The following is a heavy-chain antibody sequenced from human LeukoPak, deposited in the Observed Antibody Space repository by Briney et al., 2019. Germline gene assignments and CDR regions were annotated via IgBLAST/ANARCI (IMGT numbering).Heavy chain of an antibody. CDR2: IYYSGST. D-gene: IGHD5-18*01. CDR3: ARHFRRGLPFDY. Sequence: SETLSLTCTVSGVSISSSSYYWGWIRQPPGKGLEWIGSIYYSGSTYYNPSLKSQFTISVDTSKNRFSLKLSSVTAADTAVYYCARHFRRGLPFDYWGQGTLVTVSS. V-gene: IGHV4-39*01. CDR1: GVSISSSSYY. J-gene: IGHJ4*02.